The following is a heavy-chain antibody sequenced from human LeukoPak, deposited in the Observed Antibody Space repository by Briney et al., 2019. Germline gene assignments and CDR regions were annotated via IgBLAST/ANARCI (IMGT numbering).Heavy chain of an antibody. CDR1: GGSISGTSYY. CDR2: IYYSGST. J-gene: IGHJ5*02. CDR3: ARVQSRLSWFDP. V-gene: IGHV4-39*07. Sequence: PSETLSLTCTVSGGSISGTSYYWGWIRRPPGKGLEWIGSIYYSGSTYYNPSLKSRVTISVDTSKNQFSLKLSSVTAADTAVYYCARVQSRLSWFDPWGQGTLVTVSS.